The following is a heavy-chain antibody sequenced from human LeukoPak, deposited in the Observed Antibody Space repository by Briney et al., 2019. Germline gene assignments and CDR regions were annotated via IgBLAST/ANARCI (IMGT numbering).Heavy chain of an antibody. Sequence: PGRSLRLSCAASGFTFSLYGMHWVRQAPGKGLEWVAVISYDGSNKYYADSVKGRFSISRDNSKNTLYLQMNSLRAEDTAVYYCARVLDRGGYSLSVLRYWGQGTLVTVSS. CDR1: GFTFSLYG. J-gene: IGHJ4*02. D-gene: IGHD3-22*01. CDR2: ISYDGSNK. CDR3: ARVLDRGGYSLSVLRY. V-gene: IGHV3-33*05.